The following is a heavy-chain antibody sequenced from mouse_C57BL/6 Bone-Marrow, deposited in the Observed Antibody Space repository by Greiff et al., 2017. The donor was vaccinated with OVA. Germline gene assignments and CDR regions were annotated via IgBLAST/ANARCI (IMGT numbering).Heavy chain of an antibody. J-gene: IGHJ4*01. D-gene: IGHD2-3*01. CDR3: DRRWLVLHYAMDY. CDR2: ISYDGSN. CDR1: GYSITSGYF. V-gene: IGHV3-6*01. Sequence: DVQLQESGPGLVKPSQSLSLTCSVTGYSITSGYFWYLIRQFPGNNLEWMGYISYDGSNNYNPSLKNRISITSNTTKNQLFLKLNSVTTEDTAANYSDRRWLVLHYAMDYWGRGTSVTVSS.